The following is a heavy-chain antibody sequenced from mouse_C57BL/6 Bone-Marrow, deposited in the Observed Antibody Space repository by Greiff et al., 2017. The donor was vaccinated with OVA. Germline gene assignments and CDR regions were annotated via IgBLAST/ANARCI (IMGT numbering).Heavy chain of an antibody. J-gene: IGHJ2*01. D-gene: IGHD1-1*01. V-gene: IGHV14-2*01. CDR2: IDPEDGET. Sequence: EVQLQQSGAELVKPGASVKLSCTASGFNIKDYYMHWVKQRTEQGLEWIGRIDPEDGETKYAPKIQGKATITADTSSNTAYLQLSSLTSEDTAVYYWAREGETTGDYWGQGTTLTVSS. CDR3: AREGETTGDY. CDR1: GFNIKDYY.